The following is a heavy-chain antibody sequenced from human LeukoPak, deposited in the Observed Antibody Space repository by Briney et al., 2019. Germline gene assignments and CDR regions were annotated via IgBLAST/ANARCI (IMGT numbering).Heavy chain of an antibody. CDR2: ISYDGGST. V-gene: IGHV3-30*04. J-gene: IGHJ5*02. CDR1: GFTLSSTSYG. D-gene: IGHD2-8*02. Sequence: GGSLRLSCAASGFTLSSTSYGMHWVRQAPGKGLEWVAMISYDGGSTYYADSVKGRFIISRDSSNNAVYLQMNSLRTEDSALYYCARGWASGVWCNWFGPWGQGTRVTVSS. CDR3: ARGWASGVWCNWFGP.